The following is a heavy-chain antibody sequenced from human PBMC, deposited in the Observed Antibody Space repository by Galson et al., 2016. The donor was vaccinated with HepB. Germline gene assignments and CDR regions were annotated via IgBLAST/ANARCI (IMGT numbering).Heavy chain of an antibody. D-gene: IGHD3/OR15-3a*01. V-gene: IGHV3-7*01. Sequence: SLRLSCAASRFTFSNFWMVWVRQAPGKGLEWVANIDRDGSETNYVDSVKGRFTISRDNAKNSLYLQMNNLRAEDTATYYCTTYRGPTWTFFDYWGQGTLVIVSS. CDR1: RFTFSNFW. CDR2: IDRDGSET. J-gene: IGHJ4*02. CDR3: TTYRGPTWTFFDY.